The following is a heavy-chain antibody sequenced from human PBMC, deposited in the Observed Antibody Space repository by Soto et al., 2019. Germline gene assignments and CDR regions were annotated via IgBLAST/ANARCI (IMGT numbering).Heavy chain of an antibody. CDR1: GLTFSSYA. CDR2: MSYDGSNK. D-gene: IGHD2-2*01. CDR3: ARGYCSRPSCSHFDC. Sequence: PGGSLRLSCAASGLTFSSYAVHWVRQSPGKGLEWVAVMSYDGSNKYYADSVKGRFTISSDNSKNTLYLQMNSLGTEDTAVYYCARGYCSRPSCSHFDCWGQGTLVTVSS. J-gene: IGHJ4*02. V-gene: IGHV3-30-3*01.